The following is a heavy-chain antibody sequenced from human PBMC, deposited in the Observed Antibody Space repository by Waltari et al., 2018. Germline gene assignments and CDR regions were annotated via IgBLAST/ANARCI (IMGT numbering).Heavy chain of an antibody. CDR2: IYYSGTT. Sequence: QVQLQESGPGLVTPSETLSLTCTVSGGPISTYYWSWIRQPPGKGLEWIGYIYYSGTTNYNPSLKSRVTISVDTSKNQFSLKLSSVTAADTAVYYCARGYSGNYGRFDYWGQGTLVTVSS. CDR1: GGPISTYY. J-gene: IGHJ4*02. CDR3: ARGYSGNYGRFDY. V-gene: IGHV4-59*01. D-gene: IGHD5-12*01.